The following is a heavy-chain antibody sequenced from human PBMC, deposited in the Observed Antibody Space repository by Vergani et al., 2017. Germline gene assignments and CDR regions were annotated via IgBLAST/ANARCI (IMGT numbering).Heavy chain of an antibody. J-gene: IGHJ5*02. CDR1: GGSLSGYY. Sequence: QVQLQQWGPGLLKPSETLSLTCAVYGGSLSGYYWSWIRLAPGKGLEWIGEINHSGTINYNPTLKSRVTISVDTSKNQFSLKLSSVTAADTAVYYCARGVLLWFGELRGNWFDPWGQGTLVTVSS. CDR2: INHSGTI. D-gene: IGHD3-10*01. V-gene: IGHV4-34*01. CDR3: ARGVLLWFGELRGNWFDP.